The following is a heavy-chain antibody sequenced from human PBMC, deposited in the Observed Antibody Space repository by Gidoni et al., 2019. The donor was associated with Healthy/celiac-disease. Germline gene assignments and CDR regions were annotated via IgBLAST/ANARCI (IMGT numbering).Heavy chain of an antibody. CDR1: GYTFTSYA. V-gene: IGHV1-3*05. CDR2: INAGNGNT. Sequence: QVQLVQSGAEEKKPGASVKGSCKASGYTFTSYAMHWVRQAPGQRLEWMGWINAGNGNTKYSQKFQGRVTITRDTSASTAYMELSSLRSEDTAVYYCARDDGSGPTGWFDPWGQGTLVTVSS. J-gene: IGHJ5*02. CDR3: ARDDGSGPTGWFDP. D-gene: IGHD6-19*01.